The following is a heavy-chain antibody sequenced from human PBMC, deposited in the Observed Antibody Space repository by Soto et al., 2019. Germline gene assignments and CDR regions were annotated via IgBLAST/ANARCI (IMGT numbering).Heavy chain of an antibody. D-gene: IGHD6-19*01. CDR1: GFTFSSYA. Sequence: EVQLLESGGGLVQPGGSLRLSCAASGFTFSSYAMRWVRQAPGKGLEWVSAISGSGGSTYYAHSVKGRFTIPRDNYKNTLYLQMNSLRAEDTAVYYCAKVYSSGWRGDYWGQGTLVTVSS. CDR3: AKVYSSGWRGDY. CDR2: ISGSGGST. V-gene: IGHV3-23*01. J-gene: IGHJ4*02.